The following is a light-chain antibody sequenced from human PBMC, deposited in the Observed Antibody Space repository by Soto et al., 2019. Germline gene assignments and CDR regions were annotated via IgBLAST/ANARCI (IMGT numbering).Light chain of an antibody. J-gene: IGKJ1*01. CDR2: DPS. V-gene: IGKV3-11*01. CDR3: QQRSNWPWT. Sequence: EIVLTQSPATLSLSPGERATLSCRASQRVSSYLAWYQQKPGQTPRLPIYDPSNRATGIPARFSGRGSGTHFTLTIRSLAPEDFAVYYCQQRSNWPWTFGHGTKVEIK. CDR1: QRVSSY.